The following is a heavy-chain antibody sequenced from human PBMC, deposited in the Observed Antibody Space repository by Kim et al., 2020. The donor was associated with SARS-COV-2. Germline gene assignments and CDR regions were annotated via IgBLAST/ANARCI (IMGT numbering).Heavy chain of an antibody. J-gene: IGHJ4*02. V-gene: IGHV3-23*01. CDR3: ANSYDFWSGFPHFDY. Sequence: SVKGRFTISRDNSKNTLYLQMNSLRAEDTAVYYCANSYDFWSGFPHFDYWGQGTLVTVSS. D-gene: IGHD3-3*01.